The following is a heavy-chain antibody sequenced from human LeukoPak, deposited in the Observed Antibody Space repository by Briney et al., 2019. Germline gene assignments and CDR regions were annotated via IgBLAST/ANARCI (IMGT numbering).Heavy chain of an antibody. CDR1: GYTFTVYY. CDR2: INPNSGGT. Sequence: ASVKVSCTASGYTFTVYYMHWVRQAPGQGLEWMGWINPNSGGTNYAQKFQGRVTMTRDTSISTAYMELSRLRSDDTAVYYCASGYCSSTSCAAFDYWGQGTLVTVSS. V-gene: IGHV1-2*02. J-gene: IGHJ4*02. CDR3: ASGYCSSTSCAAFDY. D-gene: IGHD2-2*03.